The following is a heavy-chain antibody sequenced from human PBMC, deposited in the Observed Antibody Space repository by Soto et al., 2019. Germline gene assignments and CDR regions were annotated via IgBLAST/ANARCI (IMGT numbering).Heavy chain of an antibody. V-gene: IGHV1-69*12. CDR3: ARDSAYYYDSSGYYGGIDY. CDR2: MIPIFGTA. Sequence: QVQLVQSGAEVKKPGSSVKVSCKASGGTFSSYAISWVRQAAGQGLEWMGGMIPIFGTANYAQKFQGRVTITADESTITAYMELSSLRSEDTAVYYCARDSAYYYDSSGYYGGIDYWGQGTLVTVSS. D-gene: IGHD3-22*01. J-gene: IGHJ4*02. CDR1: GGTFSSYA.